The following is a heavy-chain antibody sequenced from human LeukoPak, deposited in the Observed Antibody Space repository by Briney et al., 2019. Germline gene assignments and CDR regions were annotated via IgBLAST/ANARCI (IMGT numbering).Heavy chain of an antibody. CDR2: IYTSGST. D-gene: IGHD2-15*01. CDR1: GGSISSGSYY. J-gene: IGHJ4*02. V-gene: IGHV4-61*02. Sequence: PSETLSLTCTVSGGSISSGSYYWSWIRQPAGKGLEWLGRIYTSGSTYYNPSLKSRVTISVDTSKNQFSLKLSSVTAADTAVYYCARGAYCSGGSCYSLALDYWGQGTLVTVSS. CDR3: ARGAYCSGGSCYSLALDY.